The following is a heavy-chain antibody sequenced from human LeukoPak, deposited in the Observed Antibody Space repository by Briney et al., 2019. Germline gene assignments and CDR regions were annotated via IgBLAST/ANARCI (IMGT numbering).Heavy chain of an antibody. CDR1: GFIFRNYA. J-gene: IGHJ4*02. Sequence: PGGSLRLSCAASGFIFRNYAMSWVRQAPGKGLEWVSAITGSGGTSWYADSVKGRFTISRDNSKNTLYLQMNSLGADDTAVYYCAKWGDYDGLTGYDSDCWGQGTLVTVSS. D-gene: IGHD3-9*01. V-gene: IGHV3-23*01. CDR3: AKWGDYDGLTGYDSDC. CDR2: ITGSGGTS.